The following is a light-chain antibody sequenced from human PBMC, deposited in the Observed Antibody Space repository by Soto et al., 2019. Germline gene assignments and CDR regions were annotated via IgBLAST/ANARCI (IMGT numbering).Light chain of an antibody. CDR3: QQYNNWPQK. J-gene: IGKJ1*01. CDR1: QSVSSN. CDR2: GAS. V-gene: IGKV3-15*01. Sequence: EIVMTQSPATLSVSPGERATLSCRASQSVSSNLAWYQQKPGQAPRLLIYGASTRATGIPARYSGSGAGTEFILTISRLQSEDFAVYYCQQYNNWPQKFGQGTKWISN.